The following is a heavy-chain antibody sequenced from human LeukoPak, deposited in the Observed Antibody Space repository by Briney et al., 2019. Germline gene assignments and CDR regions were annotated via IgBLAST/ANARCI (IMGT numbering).Heavy chain of an antibody. J-gene: IGHJ4*02. Sequence: GGSLRLSCAASGFTFSSYAMNWVRQAPGKGLEWVSYISSSSSTIYYADSVRGRFTISRDNAKNSLYLQMNSLRAEDTAVYYCARGAYYYEDWGQGTLVTVSS. CDR3: ARGAYYYED. CDR1: GFTFSSYA. D-gene: IGHD3-22*01. V-gene: IGHV3-48*01. CDR2: ISSSSSTI.